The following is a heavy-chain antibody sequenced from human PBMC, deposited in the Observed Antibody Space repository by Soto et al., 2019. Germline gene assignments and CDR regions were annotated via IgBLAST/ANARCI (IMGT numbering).Heavy chain of an antibody. V-gene: IGHV3-23*01. CDR1: GFTFSSYA. CDR2: ISGSGGST. CDR3: AKDLDIVVVPAAPVAAFDI. J-gene: IGHJ3*02. D-gene: IGHD2-2*03. Sequence: EVQLLESGGGLVQPGGSLRLCCAASGFTFSSYAMSWVRQAPGKGLEWVSAISGSGGSTYYADSVKGRFTISRDNSKNTLYLQMNSLRAEDTAVYYCAKDLDIVVVPAAPVAAFDIWGQGTMVTVSS.